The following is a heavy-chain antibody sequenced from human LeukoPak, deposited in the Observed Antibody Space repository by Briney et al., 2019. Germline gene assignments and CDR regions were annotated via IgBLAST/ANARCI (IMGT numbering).Heavy chain of an antibody. CDR1: GFTFSSHW. Sequence: PGGSLRLSCAASGFTFSSHWMSWVRQAPGKGLEWVANIKQDGSEKYYVDSVKGRFTISRDNAKNSLYLQMNSLRAEDTAVYYCARENYVWGSYRAGLDYWGQGTLVTVSS. D-gene: IGHD3-16*02. J-gene: IGHJ4*02. CDR3: ARENYVWGSYRAGLDY. CDR2: IKQDGSEK. V-gene: IGHV3-7*01.